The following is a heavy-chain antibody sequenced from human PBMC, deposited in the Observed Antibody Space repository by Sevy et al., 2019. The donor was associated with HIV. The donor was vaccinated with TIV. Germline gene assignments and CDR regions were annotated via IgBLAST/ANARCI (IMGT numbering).Heavy chain of an antibody. CDR2: ISAYNDNT. CDR1: GYTFTSYG. D-gene: IGHD5-12*01. Sequence: ASVKVCCNASGYTFTSYGISWGRPAPGQGLEWMGWISAYNDNTNYAQKHQGRVTMTTETSTSTAYMELRSLRSDDTAVYYCARDPPNMVATTSAFDIWGQGTMVTVSS. J-gene: IGHJ3*02. CDR3: ARDPPNMVATTSAFDI. V-gene: IGHV1-18*01.